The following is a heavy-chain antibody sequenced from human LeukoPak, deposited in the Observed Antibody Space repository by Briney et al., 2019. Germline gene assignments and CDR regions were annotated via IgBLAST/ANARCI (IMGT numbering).Heavy chain of an antibody. CDR3: AKEGAYPIITYDS. V-gene: IGHV3-23*01. CDR2: ISGSGGST. J-gene: IGHJ5*01. D-gene: IGHD1-14*01. Sequence: GGSLRLSCAASGFTFSNYAMSWVRQAPGKGLEWVSHISGSGGSTYYADSVKGRFTISRDNAKNSLYLQMNSLRAEDAGVYYCAKEGAYPIITYDSWGQGTLVTVSS. CDR1: GFTFSNYA.